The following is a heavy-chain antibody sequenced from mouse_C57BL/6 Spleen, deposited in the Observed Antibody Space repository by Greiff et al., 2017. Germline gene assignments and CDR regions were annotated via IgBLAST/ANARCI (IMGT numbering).Heavy chain of an antibody. CDR2: IYPGDGDT. CDR1: GYAFSSSW. D-gene: IGHD2-4*01. V-gene: IGHV1-82*01. Sequence: QVQLKESGPELVKPGASVKISCKASGYAFSSSWMNWVKQRPGKGLVWIGRIYPGDGDTNYNGKFKGKATLTADKSSSTAYMQLSSLTSEDSAVYFCARSYYDYDGGYYFDYWGQGTTLTVSS. J-gene: IGHJ2*01. CDR3: ARSYYDYDGGYYFDY.